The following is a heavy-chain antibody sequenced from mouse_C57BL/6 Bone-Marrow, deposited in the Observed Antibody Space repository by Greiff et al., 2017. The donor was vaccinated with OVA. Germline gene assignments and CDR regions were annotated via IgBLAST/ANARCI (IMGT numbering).Heavy chain of an antibody. CDR3: AREGYYYGSSYWYFDV. CDR1: GFTFSDYY. CDR2: INYDGSST. D-gene: IGHD1-1*01. J-gene: IGHJ1*03. Sequence: EVKLVESEGGLVQPGSSMKLSCTASGFTFSDYYMAWVRQVPEQGLEWVANINYDGSSTYYLDSLKSRFIISIDNAKNILYLQMSSLKSEDTATYYCAREGYYYGSSYWYFDVWGTGTTVTVSS. V-gene: IGHV5-16*01.